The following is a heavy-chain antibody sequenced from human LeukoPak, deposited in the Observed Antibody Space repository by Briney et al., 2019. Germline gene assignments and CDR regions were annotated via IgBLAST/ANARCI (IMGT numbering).Heavy chain of an antibody. V-gene: IGHV4-59*01. J-gene: IGHJ4*02. CDR1: GGSISSYY. CDR3: ARVECPGYCSGGRWVKRGYYFDY. Sequence: SETLSLTCTVSGGSISSYYWSWIRQPPGKGLEWIGYIYYSGSTNYNPSLKSRVTISVDTSKNQFPLKLSSVTAADTAVYYCARVECPGYCSGGRWVKRGYYFDYWGQGTLVTVSS. D-gene: IGHD2-15*01. CDR2: IYYSGST.